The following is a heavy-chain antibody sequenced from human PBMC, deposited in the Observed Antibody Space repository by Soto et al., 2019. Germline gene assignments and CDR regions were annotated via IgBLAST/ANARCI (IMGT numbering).Heavy chain of an antibody. J-gene: IGHJ4*02. D-gene: IGHD1-1*01. CDR1: GFMFSNHG. V-gene: IGHV3-33*01. Sequence: QVQLVESGGGVVQPGRSLRLSCAASGFMFSNHGMHLVLQAPGKGLEWVAVIWSDGNNRYYADSVKGRFTISRDNSKNTVYLHMSSLRVEDTAVYYCVRGDNWNDEASDYWGQGTLGTVSS. CDR2: IWSDGNNR. CDR3: VRGDNWNDEASDY.